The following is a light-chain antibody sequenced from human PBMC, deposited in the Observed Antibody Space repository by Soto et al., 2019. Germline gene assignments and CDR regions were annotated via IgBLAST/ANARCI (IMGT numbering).Light chain of an antibody. CDR2: KAS. CDR3: QHYNSYSEA. V-gene: IGKV1-5*03. J-gene: IGKJ1*01. Sequence: DIQMTQSPSTLSGSVGDRVTITCRASQTVERWLAWYQQKPGKAPKLLIYKASSLESGVPSRFSGSGSGTEFTLTISSLQPDDFATYYCQHYNSYSEAFGQGTKVDIK. CDR1: QTVERW.